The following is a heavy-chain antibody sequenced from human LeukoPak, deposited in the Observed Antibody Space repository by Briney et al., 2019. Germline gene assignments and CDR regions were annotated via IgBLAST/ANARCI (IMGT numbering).Heavy chain of an antibody. Sequence: GGSLRLSCAASGFTFSSHGMSWVRQAPGKGLECVSGIRGSGGGTFYADSVRGRFTISRDNSKNTVYLQMNSLRAEDTAVYYCAKSATTVTSNFDYWGEGTLGTVSS. V-gene: IGHV3-23*01. D-gene: IGHD4-17*01. CDR1: GFTFSSHG. CDR2: IRGSGGGT. CDR3: AKSATTVTSNFDY. J-gene: IGHJ4*02.